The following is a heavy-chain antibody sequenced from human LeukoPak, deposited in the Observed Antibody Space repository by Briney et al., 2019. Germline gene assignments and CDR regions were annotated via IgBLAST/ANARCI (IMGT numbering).Heavy chain of an antibody. V-gene: IGHV3-7*02. CDR3: ARRLLNYFDY. D-gene: IGHD2-8*01. Sequence: GGSLRLSCAASGXTFSGYWMSWVRQAPGKGLEWVANIKQDGSEKYYVDSVKGRFTISRDNAKNSLSLQMNSLRVEDTAEYYCARRLLNYFDYWGQGTLVTVSS. CDR2: IKQDGSEK. J-gene: IGHJ4*02. CDR1: GXTFSGYW.